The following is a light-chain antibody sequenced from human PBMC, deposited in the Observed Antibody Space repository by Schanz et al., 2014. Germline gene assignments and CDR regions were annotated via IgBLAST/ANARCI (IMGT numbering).Light chain of an antibody. CDR1: SSNIGSNA. V-gene: IGLV1-44*01. Sequence: QSVLTQPPSVSAAPGQKVTISCSGSSSNIGSNAVNWYQQLPGTAPKLLIYGNNKLPSGVPDRFSGSKSGTSASLAISGLQPEDEADYHCATWDDSLNGQVFGTGTKLTVL. J-gene: IGLJ1*01. CDR3: ATWDDSLNGQV. CDR2: GNN.